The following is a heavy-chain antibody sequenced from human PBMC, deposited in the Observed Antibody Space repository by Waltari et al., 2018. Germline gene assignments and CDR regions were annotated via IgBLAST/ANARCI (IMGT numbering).Heavy chain of an antibody. CDR1: GFTFSSYW. Sequence: EVYLVESGGGLVQPGGSLRLSCAASGFTFSSYWMSGVRQAPGKGLEGVAKIKQDGSETDYVDSVKGRFTITRDNAKNSLYLQMNSLRAEDTAVYYCARDPRTVTTGYFAHWGQGTLVTVSS. D-gene: IGHD4-17*01. V-gene: IGHV3-7*01. J-gene: IGHJ4*02. CDR3: ARDPRTVTTGYFAH. CDR2: IKQDGSET.